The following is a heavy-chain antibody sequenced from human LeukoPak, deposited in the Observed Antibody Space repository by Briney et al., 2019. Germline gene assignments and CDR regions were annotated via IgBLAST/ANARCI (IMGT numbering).Heavy chain of an antibody. D-gene: IGHD3-10*01. J-gene: IGHJ4*02. CDR2: ISAYNGNT. CDR1: GYTFTSYG. Sequence: GASVKVSCKASGYTFTSYGISWVRQAPGQGLEWMGWISAYNGNTNYAQKFQDRVTMTTDTSTDTAYMELRSLRSDDTAIYYCARGRYYASGSYDNDQHYWGQGTLVTVSS. V-gene: IGHV1-18*01. CDR3: ARGRYYASGSYDNDQHY.